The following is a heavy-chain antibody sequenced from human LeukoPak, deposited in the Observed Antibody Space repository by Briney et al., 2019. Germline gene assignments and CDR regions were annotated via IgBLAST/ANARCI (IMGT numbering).Heavy chain of an antibody. Sequence: GPSVKVSCKASGYTFTGYYMHWVRQAPGQGLEWMGWINPNSGGTNYAQKFQGRVTMTRDTSISTAYMELSRLRSDDTAVYYCARGRAVASRGAFDYWGQGTLVTVSS. CDR3: ARGRAVASRGAFDY. CDR1: GYTFTGYY. CDR2: INPNSGGT. J-gene: IGHJ4*02. D-gene: IGHD6-19*01. V-gene: IGHV1-2*02.